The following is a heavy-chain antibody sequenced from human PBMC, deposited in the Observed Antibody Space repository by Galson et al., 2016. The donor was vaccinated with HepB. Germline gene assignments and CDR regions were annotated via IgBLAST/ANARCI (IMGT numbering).Heavy chain of an antibody. D-gene: IGHD1-26*01. Sequence: SLRLSCAASGFTFSNYWMHWVRQAPGKGLDWVAVISKTGDATFYGDSVKGRFTISRDNSKNTVDLQIHSLRSEDAAVYFCARDFKLGAPDYMDVWGKGTTVTVS. CDR1: GFTFSNYW. CDR2: ISKTGDAT. V-gene: IGHV3-30-3*01. CDR3: ARDFKLGAPDYMDV. J-gene: IGHJ6*03.